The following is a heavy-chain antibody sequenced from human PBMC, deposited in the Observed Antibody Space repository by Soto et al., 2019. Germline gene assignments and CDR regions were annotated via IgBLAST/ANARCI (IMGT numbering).Heavy chain of an antibody. Sequence: ASVKVSCKASGYTFTSYYMHWVRQAPGQGLEWMGIINPSGGSTSYAQKYQGRVTMTRETSTSTVYMEPHSLRSEDTTRYYCAKAGYSSAVPSGDRGEGTLVGVAS. D-gene: IGHD6-25*01. J-gene: IGHJ4*02. V-gene: IGHV1-46*01. CDR3: AKAGYSSAVPSGD. CDR2: INPSGGST. CDR1: GYTFTSYY.